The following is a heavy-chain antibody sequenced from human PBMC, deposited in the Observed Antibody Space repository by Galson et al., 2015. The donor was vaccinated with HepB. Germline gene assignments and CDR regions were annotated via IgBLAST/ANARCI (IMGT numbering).Heavy chain of an antibody. D-gene: IGHD6-19*01. Sequence: SLRLSCAASGFTFSSYWMHWVRQAPGKGLVWVSRINSDGRSTNYADSVKGRFTISRDNAKNTLYLQMNSLRAEDTALYYCARDGYSSGCFDYWGQGTLVTVSS. V-gene: IGHV3-74*01. CDR1: GFTFSSYW. CDR3: ARDGYSSGCFDY. J-gene: IGHJ4*02. CDR2: INSDGRST.